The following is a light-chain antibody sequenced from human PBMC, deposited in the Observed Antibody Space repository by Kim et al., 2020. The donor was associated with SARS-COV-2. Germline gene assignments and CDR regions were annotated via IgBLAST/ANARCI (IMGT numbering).Light chain of an antibody. V-gene: IGKV1-17*01. Sequence: DIQMTHSLCSLSASVGDRVTITCRASQDIRNDLGWYQQNPGRAPKRLIYGASSLQSGVPSRFSGSGSGTEFTLTISSVQPEDFATYFCLQHSTYPITFGQGTRLEIK. CDR1: QDIRND. CDR2: GAS. CDR3: LQHSTYPIT. J-gene: IGKJ5*01.